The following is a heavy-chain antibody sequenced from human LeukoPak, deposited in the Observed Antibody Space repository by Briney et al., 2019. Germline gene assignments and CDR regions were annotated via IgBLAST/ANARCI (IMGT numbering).Heavy chain of an antibody. V-gene: IGHV4-31*03. CDR1: GGSISSGGYY. J-gene: IGHJ3*02. CDR2: IYYSGST. Sequence: SETLSLTCTVSGGSISSGGYYWSWIRQHPGKGLEWIGYIYYSGSTYYNPSLRSRVTISVDTSKNQFSLRLSSVTAADTAVYFCARRRVVVASTDGASGAFDIWGQGTMVTVSS. CDR3: ARRRVVVASTDGASGAFDI. D-gene: IGHD2-15*01.